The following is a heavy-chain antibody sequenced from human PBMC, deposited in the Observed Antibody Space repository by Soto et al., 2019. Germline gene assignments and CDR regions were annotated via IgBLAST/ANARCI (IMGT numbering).Heavy chain of an antibody. CDR3: ARDLLGGCYFDY. CDR1: GGSVSSGSYY. V-gene: IGHV4-61*01. D-gene: IGHD2-15*01. CDR2: IYYSGST. J-gene: IGHJ4*02. Sequence: QVQLQESGPGLVKPSETLSLTCTVSGGSVSSGSYYWSWIRQPPGKGLEWIGYIYYSGSTNYNPSLKSRVTISVDTSKNQFSLKLSSVTAADTAVYYCARDLLGGCYFDYWGQGTLVXVSS.